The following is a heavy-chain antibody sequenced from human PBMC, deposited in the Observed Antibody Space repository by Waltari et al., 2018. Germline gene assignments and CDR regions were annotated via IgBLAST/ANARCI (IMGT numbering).Heavy chain of an antibody. CDR1: EYTFTSSY. CDR2: INPSGGST. CDR3: ALDTGALWMDV. D-gene: IGHD2-21*01. Sequence: QVQLVQSGAEVKKPGASVKISCKTSEYTFTSSYIHWVRQAPGQGLEWMGIINPSGGSTIYGQKCQGRVTMTRDTSTSTVYMGLSSPRSDDTAVYYCALDTGALWMDVWGQGTTVTVSS. V-gene: IGHV1-46*01. J-gene: IGHJ6*02.